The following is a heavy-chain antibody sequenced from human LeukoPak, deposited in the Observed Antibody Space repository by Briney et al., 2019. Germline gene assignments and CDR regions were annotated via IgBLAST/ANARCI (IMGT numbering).Heavy chain of an antibody. CDR2: ISSSGRII. Sequence: PGGSLRLSCAASGFTFSSYEMNWVRQAPGKGLEWVSGISSSGRIIYYADSVKGRFTISRDNSKNSLYLQMNSLRTEDTAMYYCAKESGKFDYWGQGTLVAVSS. V-gene: IGHV3-48*03. CDR3: AKESGKFDY. CDR1: GFTFSSYE. J-gene: IGHJ4*02.